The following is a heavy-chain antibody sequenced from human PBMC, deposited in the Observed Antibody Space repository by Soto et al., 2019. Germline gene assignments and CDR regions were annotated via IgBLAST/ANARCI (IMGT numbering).Heavy chain of an antibody. D-gene: IGHD3-10*01. J-gene: IGHJ4*02. V-gene: IGHV3-53*01. CDR1: GFTVSNNY. CDR3: ATRGGGGGY. Sequence: EVQLVESGGGLIQPGGSLRLSCAVSGFTVSNNYMSWVRQAPGKGLEGVSVIYSGGYTAYGDSVKGRFTISRDNSKNTLYLQVKGRRAGAPPVFYCATRGGGGGYWGQGTLVTVSS. CDR2: IYSGGYT.